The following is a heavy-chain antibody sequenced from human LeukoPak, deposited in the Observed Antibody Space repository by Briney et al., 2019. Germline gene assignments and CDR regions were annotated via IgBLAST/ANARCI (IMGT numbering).Heavy chain of an antibody. CDR1: GYTFTSYD. V-gene: IGHV1-8*01. CDR3: ATGPYYDILTGYSIDY. D-gene: IGHD3-9*01. CDR2: MNPNSGNT. J-gene: IGHJ4*02. Sequence: ASVKVSCKASGYTFTSYDINWVRRATGQGLEWMGWMNPNSGNTGYAQKFQGRVTMTRNTSISTAYMELSSLRSEDTAVYYCATGPYYDILTGYSIDYWGQGTLVTVSS.